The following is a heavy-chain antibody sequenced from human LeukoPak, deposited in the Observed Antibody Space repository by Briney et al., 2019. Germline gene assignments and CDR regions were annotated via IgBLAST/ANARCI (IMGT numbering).Heavy chain of an antibody. D-gene: IGHD4-11*01. CDR1: GFTFGSYA. CDR2: IFYTANT. V-gene: IGHV4-39*01. J-gene: IGHJ5*02. Sequence: PGGSLRLSCAASGFTFGSYAMSWVRQPPGKGLEWIGSIFYTANTFYNPSLRSRVIISADASKNQFSLKLTSVTTADTAMYYCVIWVRESTHNYFDPWGQGTLVTVSS. CDR3: VIWVRESTHNYFDP.